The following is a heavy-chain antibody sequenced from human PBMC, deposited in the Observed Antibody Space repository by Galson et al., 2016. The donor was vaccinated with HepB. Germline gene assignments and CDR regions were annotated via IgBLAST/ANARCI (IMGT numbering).Heavy chain of an antibody. CDR1: GLTFSNYA. CDR3: AKLPRFGVDS. Sequence: SLRLSCAASGLTFSNYAVSWVRQAPGKGLEWVSLITGSGGSTYYADSVKGRFTISRDNSRNTLYLQMNSLRTEDTAVYYCAKLPRFGVDSWGQGTLVTVSS. D-gene: IGHD3-10*01. V-gene: IGHV3-23*01. CDR2: ITGSGGST. J-gene: IGHJ4*02.